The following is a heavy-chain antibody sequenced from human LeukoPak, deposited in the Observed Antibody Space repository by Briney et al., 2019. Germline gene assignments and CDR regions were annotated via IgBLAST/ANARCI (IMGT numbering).Heavy chain of an antibody. CDR2: IYSGGST. J-gene: IGHJ4*02. D-gene: IGHD3-10*01. Sequence: GGSLRLSCAASGLTVSTNYMSWVRQAPGKGLEWVSVIYSGGSTYYADSVKGRFTISRDNSKNTLYLQMNSLRAEDTAVYYCARGITVIRGVLLDFWGQGTQVIVSS. V-gene: IGHV3-53*01. CDR3: ARGITVIRGVLLDF. CDR1: GLTVSTNY.